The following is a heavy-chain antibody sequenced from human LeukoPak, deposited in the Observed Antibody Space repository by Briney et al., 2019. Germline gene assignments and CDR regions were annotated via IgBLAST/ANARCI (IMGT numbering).Heavy chain of an antibody. CDR3: ARGGEYHWLRSYYYYMDV. V-gene: IGHV4-59*01. D-gene: IGHD6-19*01. Sequence: PSETLSLTCTVSGGSISSYYWSWIRQPPGKGLEWIGYIYYSGSTNYNPSLKSRVTISVDTSKNQFSLKLSSVTAADTAVYYCARGGEYHWLRSYYYYMDVWGKGTTVTVSS. J-gene: IGHJ6*03. CDR1: GGSISSYY. CDR2: IYYSGST.